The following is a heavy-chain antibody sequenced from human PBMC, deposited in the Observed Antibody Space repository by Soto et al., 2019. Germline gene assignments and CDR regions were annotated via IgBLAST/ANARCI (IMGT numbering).Heavy chain of an antibody. CDR1: GFDVNSDY. D-gene: IGHD6-19*01. CDR3: VRTSSD. Sequence: EVQLVASGGGLIQPGGSLRLSCAASGFDVNSDYMSWVRKAPGKGLEWVSVLYGGGTTDYSDSVKGRFTISRDNSKNTVFLQMNSLRAEDTAVYYCVRTSSDWGQGTRVIVSS. J-gene: IGHJ4*02. V-gene: IGHV3-53*01. CDR2: LYGGGTT.